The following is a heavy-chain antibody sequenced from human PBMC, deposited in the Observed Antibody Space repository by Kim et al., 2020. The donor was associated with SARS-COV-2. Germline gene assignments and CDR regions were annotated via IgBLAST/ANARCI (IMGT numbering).Heavy chain of an antibody. Sequence: SVKVSCKASGGTFSSYAISWVRQAPGQGLEWMGRIIPILGIVNYAQKFQGRVTITADKSTSTAYMELSSLRSEDTAVYYCARDPHADLGYGDYEFIDYWGQGTLVTVSS. CDR2: IIPILGIV. V-gene: IGHV1-69*04. D-gene: IGHD4-17*01. CDR1: GGTFSSYA. CDR3: ARDPHADLGYGDYEFIDY. J-gene: IGHJ4*02.